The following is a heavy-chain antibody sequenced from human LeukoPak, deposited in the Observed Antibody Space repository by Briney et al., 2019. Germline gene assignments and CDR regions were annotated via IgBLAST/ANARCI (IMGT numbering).Heavy chain of an antibody. Sequence: GGSRRLSCAASGFTFSSYSMNWVRQAPGKGLEWVSYISSSSSTIYYADSVKGRFTISRENAKNSLYLQMNSLRAGDTAVYYCARAWPAASGLPNNYGMDVWGQGTTVTVSS. CDR3: ARAWPAASGLPNNYGMDV. CDR1: GFTFSSYS. V-gene: IGHV3-48*01. J-gene: IGHJ6*02. CDR2: ISSSSSTI. D-gene: IGHD2-15*01.